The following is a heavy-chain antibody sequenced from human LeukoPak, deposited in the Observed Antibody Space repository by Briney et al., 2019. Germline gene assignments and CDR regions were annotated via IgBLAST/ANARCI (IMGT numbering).Heavy chain of an antibody. CDR2: INSDGSST. D-gene: IGHD3-9*01. Sequence: PGGSLRLSCAASGFTFNTYAMSWVRQAPGKGLEWVSRINSDGSSTGYADSVKGRFTISRDNAKNTLYLQMNSLRAEDTAVYYCARVGSLTGYISVFDYWGQGTLVTVSS. V-gene: IGHV3-74*01. J-gene: IGHJ4*02. CDR1: GFTFNTYA. CDR3: ARVGSLTGYISVFDY.